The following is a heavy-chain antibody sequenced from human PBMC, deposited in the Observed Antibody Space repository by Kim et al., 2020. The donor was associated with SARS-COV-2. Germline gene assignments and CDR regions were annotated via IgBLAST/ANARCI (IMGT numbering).Heavy chain of an antibody. CDR2: IRSKAYGGTT. J-gene: IGHJ4*02. Sequence: GGSLRLSCTASGFTFGDYAMSWVRQAPGKGLEWVGFIRSKAYGGTTEYAASVKGRFTISRDDSKSIAYLQMNSLKTEDTAVYYCTRDPLVFYATGEFDYWGQGTLVTVSS. D-gene: IGHD4-4*01. CDR1: GFTFGDYA. V-gene: IGHV3-49*04. CDR3: TRDPLVFYATGEFDY.